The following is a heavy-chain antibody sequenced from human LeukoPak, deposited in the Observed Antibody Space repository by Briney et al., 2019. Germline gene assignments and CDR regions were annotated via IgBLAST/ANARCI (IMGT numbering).Heavy chain of an antibody. Sequence: PGGSLRLSCAASGFSFGDYDMHWVRQGKGKGLDWVAYISGSSGTIHYADSVRGRFSISRDNVQQSLYLQMNSLRAEDTAVYYCVGFGVYGGLWGQGTVVTVSP. CDR2: ISGSSGTI. V-gene: IGHV3-48*01. D-gene: IGHD4-23*01. J-gene: IGHJ4*02. CDR3: VGFGVYGGL. CDR1: GFSFGDYD.